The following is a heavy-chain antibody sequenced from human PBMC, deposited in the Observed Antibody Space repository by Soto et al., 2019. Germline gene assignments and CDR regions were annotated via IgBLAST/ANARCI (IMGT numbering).Heavy chain of an antibody. CDR3: ARPVCTSCYTHYYYYGMDV. CDR1: GGTFSSYA. CDR2: IIPIFGTA. J-gene: IGHJ6*02. Sequence: GASVKVSCKASGGTFSSYAISWVRQAPGQGLEWMGGIIPIFGTANYAQKFQGRVTITADESTSTAYMELSSLRSEDTAVYYCARPVCTSCYTHYYYYGMDVWGQGTTVTVSS. D-gene: IGHD2-2*02. V-gene: IGHV1-69*13.